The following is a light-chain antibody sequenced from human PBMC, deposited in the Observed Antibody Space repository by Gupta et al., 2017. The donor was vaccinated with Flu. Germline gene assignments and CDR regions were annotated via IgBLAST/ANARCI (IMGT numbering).Light chain of an antibody. V-gene: IGKV3-15*01. CDR1: QSVSSN. CDR2: GES. CDR3: QQYNNWPPRDS. J-gene: IGKJ2*03. Sequence: IVMTQSPAHLSVSPGERAPLTCRASQSVSSNLAWYQQKPGQAPRRLIFGESTRATGIPARFRGSGSGTEFTLTISSLQSEDFAVYYCQQYNNWPPRDSFGQGTKLEIK.